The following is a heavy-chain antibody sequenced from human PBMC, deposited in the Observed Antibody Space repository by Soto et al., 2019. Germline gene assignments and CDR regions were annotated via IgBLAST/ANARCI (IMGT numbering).Heavy chain of an antibody. D-gene: IGHD2-21*02. J-gene: IGHJ4*02. V-gene: IGHV4-39*02. CDR2: IYYAGSP. Sequence: QLQLQESGPGLVKPSETLSLTCSVSGGSISSTGHYWGWICQPPGKGLEWIGNIYYAGSPYYNPSLKSRVTISVDTSKNHFSLALTSVTAADTAVYYCARLMGVVTVDYWGQGALVTVSS. CDR3: ARLMGVVTVDY. CDR1: GGSISSTGHY.